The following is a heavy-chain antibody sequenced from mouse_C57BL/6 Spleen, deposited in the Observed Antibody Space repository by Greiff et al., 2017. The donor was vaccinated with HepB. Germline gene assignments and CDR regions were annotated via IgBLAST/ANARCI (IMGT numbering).Heavy chain of an antibody. V-gene: IGHV1-80*01. CDR3: ARGDYYGSPLYYFDY. Sequence: QVQLQQSGAELVKPGASVKISCKASGYAFSSYWMNWVKQRPGKGLEWIGQIYPGDGDTNYNGKFKGKATLTADKSSSTAYMQLSSLTSEDSAVYFCARGDYYGSPLYYFDYWGQGTTLTVSS. CDR1: GYAFSSYW. CDR2: IYPGDGDT. J-gene: IGHJ2*01. D-gene: IGHD1-1*01.